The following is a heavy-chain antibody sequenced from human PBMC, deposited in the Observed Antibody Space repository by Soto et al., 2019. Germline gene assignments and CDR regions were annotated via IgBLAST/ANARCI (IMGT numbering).Heavy chain of an antibody. CDR1: GVRVGCNS. V-gene: IGHV3-53*04. D-gene: IGHD2-2*01. CDR3: ARFNYFRSTSCYHPLRGVFAI. CDR2: IYSGGST. Sequence: LTSAEPGVRVGCNSRSWLRHYPRKGLERVSVIYSGGSTYYADSVKGRFTISRHNSKNTLYLQMNSLRAEDTAVYYCARFNYFRSTSCYHPLRGVFAIWVQGTMVTVSS. J-gene: IGHJ3*02.